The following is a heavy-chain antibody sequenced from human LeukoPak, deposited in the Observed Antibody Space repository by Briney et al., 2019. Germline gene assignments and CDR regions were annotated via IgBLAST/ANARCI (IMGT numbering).Heavy chain of an antibody. CDR2: ISFNSDSI. Sequence: GGSLRLSCAASVFSIRDYSMHWVRQAPGKGLEWVSGISFNSDSIDYADSVKGRFTISRDNAKNSLYLQMNSLRADDTAWYFCAKAKGFAAMYYFDYWGQGALVTVSS. V-gene: IGHV3-9*01. D-gene: IGHD3-10*01. J-gene: IGHJ4*02. CDR3: AKAKGFAAMYYFDY. CDR1: VFSIRDYS.